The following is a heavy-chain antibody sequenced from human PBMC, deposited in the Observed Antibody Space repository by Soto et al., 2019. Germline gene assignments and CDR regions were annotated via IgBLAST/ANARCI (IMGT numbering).Heavy chain of an antibody. J-gene: IGHJ4*02. CDR3: AVLHSSSNSYFDR. D-gene: IGHD6-13*01. CDR2: IWGDGRNE. Sequence: QVQLVESGGGVVQPGRSLRLSCVGSGFTFSSYGIHWVRQAPAKGLECVALIWGDGRNEDYADSVEGRFTISRDNSKNTVYLEMNSLRVEDTAVYYCAVLHSSSNSYFDRWGQGTLVTVSS. CDR1: GFTFSSYG. V-gene: IGHV3-33*01.